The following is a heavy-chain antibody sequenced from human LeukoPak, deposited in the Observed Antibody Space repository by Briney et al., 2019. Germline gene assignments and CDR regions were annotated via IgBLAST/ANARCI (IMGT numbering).Heavy chain of an antibody. D-gene: IGHD3-16*01. CDR3: ARRFGFRGNYYYYGMDV. CDR2: IYSGGST. V-gene: IGHV3-53*01. CDR1: GSTVSSNY. Sequence: GGSLRLSCAASGSTVSSNYMSWVRQAPGKGLEWVSVIYSGGSTYYADSVKGRFTISRDNSKNTLYLQMNSLRAEDTTVYYCARRFGFRGNYYYYGMDVWGKGTTVTVSS. J-gene: IGHJ6*04.